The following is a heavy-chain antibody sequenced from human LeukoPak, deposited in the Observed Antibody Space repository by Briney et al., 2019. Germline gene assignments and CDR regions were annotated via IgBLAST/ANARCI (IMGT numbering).Heavy chain of an antibody. J-gene: IGHJ4*02. Sequence: PGGSLRLSCAVSGISLSNYGMSWVRQAPGKGLEWVAGISGSGGGTNYADSVKGRFTISRDNSKNTLYLQMNSLRAEDTAVYYCAKGRIAAGYYFDYWGQGTLVTVSS. D-gene: IGHD6-13*01. CDR3: AKGRIAAGYYFDY. V-gene: IGHV3-23*01. CDR2: ISGSGGGT. CDR1: GISLSNYG.